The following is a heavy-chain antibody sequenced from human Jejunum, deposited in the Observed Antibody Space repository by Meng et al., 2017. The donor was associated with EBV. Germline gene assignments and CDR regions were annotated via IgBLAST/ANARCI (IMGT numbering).Heavy chain of an antibody. CDR1: GYTFTNYG. Sequence: QVQLGQSGAWGKMPGASVKVSCKASGYTFTNYGITWVRQAPGNGLEWMTWISAYNGDTNYAQKFQDRVTMTRDTSTSTVYMELRSLTSDDTAIHYCARPVGHQQQQLDHWGQGTLVTVSS. J-gene: IGHJ4*02. D-gene: IGHD6-13*01. CDR2: ISAYNGDT. V-gene: IGHV1-18*01. CDR3: ARPVGHQQQQLDH.